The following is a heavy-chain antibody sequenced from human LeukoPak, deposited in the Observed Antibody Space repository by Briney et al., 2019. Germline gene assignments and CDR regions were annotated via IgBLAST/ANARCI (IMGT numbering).Heavy chain of an antibody. D-gene: IGHD6-19*01. Sequence: SETLSLTCSVSGGSISSYYWSWIRQPPGKGLEWIGYIFYSGRTNYNPSLKSRVTISVDTSKNQFSLKLSSVTAADTAVYYCASSEAGAVAFDYWGQGTLVTVSS. J-gene: IGHJ4*02. CDR2: IFYSGRT. V-gene: IGHV4-59*01. CDR3: ASSEAGAVAFDY. CDR1: GGSISSYY.